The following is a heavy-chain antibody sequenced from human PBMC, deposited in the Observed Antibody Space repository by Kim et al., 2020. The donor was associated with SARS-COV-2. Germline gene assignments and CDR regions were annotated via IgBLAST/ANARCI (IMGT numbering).Heavy chain of an antibody. CDR2: GIP. D-gene: IGHD3-10*01. V-gene: IGHV7-4-1*02. J-gene: IGHJ4*02. Sequence: GIPTYSQGFTGRFVFSLDTSVSTVYLQINSLKTEDTAVYYCARDYHSGSSYWGQGTLVTVSS. CDR3: ARDYHSGSSY.